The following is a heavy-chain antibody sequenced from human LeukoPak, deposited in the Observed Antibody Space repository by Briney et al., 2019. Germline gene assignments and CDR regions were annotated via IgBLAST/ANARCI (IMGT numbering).Heavy chain of an antibody. D-gene: IGHD3-22*01. CDR3: ARDFDTSGYTFDF. CDR2: ISGSSKVI. CDR1: GFTFSTYS. V-gene: IGHV3-48*02. Sequence: PGGSLRLSCAASGFTFSTYSMNWVRQAPGKGLEWISYISGSSKVIYYADSVRGRFTISRDNAENLLYLQMNSLRDEDTAVYFCARDFDTSGYTFDFWGQGALDSVFS. J-gene: IGHJ4*02.